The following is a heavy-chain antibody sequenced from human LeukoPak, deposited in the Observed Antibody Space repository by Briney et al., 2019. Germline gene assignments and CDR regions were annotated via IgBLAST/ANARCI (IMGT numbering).Heavy chain of an antibody. CDR1: GGSIGSYY. D-gene: IGHD1-26*01. CDR3: ARVGVVGATGDY. V-gene: IGHV4-59*12. Sequence: PSETLSLTCTVSGGSIGSYYWSWIRQPPGPGLEFIGYSYSSGSTNCNPSLKSRVTISVDTSKNQFSLKLRSVTAADTAVYYCARVGVVGATGDYWGQGTLVTVSS. CDR2: SYSSGST. J-gene: IGHJ4*02.